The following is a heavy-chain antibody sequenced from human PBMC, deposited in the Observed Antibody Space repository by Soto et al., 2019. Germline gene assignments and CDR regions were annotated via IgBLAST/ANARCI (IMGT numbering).Heavy chain of an antibody. D-gene: IGHD6-6*01. V-gene: IGHV3-66*01. CDR1: GFTVGNNY. Sequence: EVQLVESGGGLVQPGGSLRLSCVASGFTVGNNYMSWVRQAPGKGLEWVSLIYSVGTTHYADSVRGRFTISRDSSKNTLYLEMKSRRREDTAIYYCMNRPRAWGQGTLVTVSS. CDR2: IYSVGTT. CDR3: MNRPRA. J-gene: IGHJ5*02.